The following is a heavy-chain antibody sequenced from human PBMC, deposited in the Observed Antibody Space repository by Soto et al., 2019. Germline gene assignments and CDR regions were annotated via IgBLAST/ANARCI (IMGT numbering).Heavy chain of an antibody. D-gene: IGHD6-13*01. CDR3: AREGGGIAAAGAGNDAFDI. V-gene: IGHV1-2*02. Sequence: ASVKVSCKASGYTLSDYYMQWVRQAPGQGLEWMGWFNPNSGDTNYAQKFQGRVTMTRDTSITTAYMELSSLKSDDTAVYYCAREGGGIAAAGAGNDAFDIWGQGTMVTVSS. J-gene: IGHJ3*02. CDR2: FNPNSGDT. CDR1: GYTLSDYY.